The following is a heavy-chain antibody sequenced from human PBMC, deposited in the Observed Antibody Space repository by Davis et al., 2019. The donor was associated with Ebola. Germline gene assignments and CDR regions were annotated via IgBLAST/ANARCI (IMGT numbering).Heavy chain of an antibody. J-gene: IGHJ4*02. D-gene: IGHD2-21*02. V-gene: IGHV4-34*01. CDR2: INHSGST. CDR1: GGSFSGYY. CDR3: ARLNCGGDCFATIRFDS. Sequence: PSETLSLTCAVYGGSFSGYYWSWIRQPPGKGLEWIGEINHSGSTNYNPSLKSRVTISVDTSKNQFSLRLNSVTAADTAMYYCARLNCGGDCFATIRFDSWGQGTLVTVSS.